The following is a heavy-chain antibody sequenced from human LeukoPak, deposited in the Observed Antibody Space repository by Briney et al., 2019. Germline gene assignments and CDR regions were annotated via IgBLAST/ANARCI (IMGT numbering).Heavy chain of an antibody. CDR2: FYTSGGI. CDR1: GDSIENGPYY. V-gene: IGHV4-61*02. J-gene: IGHJ4*02. D-gene: IGHD3-22*01. CDR3: ARGEVYYDSSFDY. Sequence: SETLSLTCTVSGDSIENGPYYWTWIRQPAGKGLEWIGRFYTSGGINYNPSLESRLTISVDTSKNQFSLKVNSVTAADTAVYYCARGEVYYDSSFDYWGQGTLVTVSS.